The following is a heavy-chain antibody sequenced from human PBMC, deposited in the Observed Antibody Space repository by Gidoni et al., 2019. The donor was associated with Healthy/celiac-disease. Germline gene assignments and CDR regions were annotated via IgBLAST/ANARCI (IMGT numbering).Heavy chain of an antibody. J-gene: IGHJ2*01. Sequence: QVQLQESGPGLVKPSETLSLTCTVSGGSISSHYWSWIRQPPGKGWEWIGYIYYSGSTNYNPSLKSRVTISVDTSKNQFSLKLSSVTAADTAVYYCARAPPRAGNWYFDLWGRGTLVTVSS. CDR2: IYYSGST. V-gene: IGHV4-59*11. CDR1: GGSISSHY. CDR3: ARAPPRAGNWYFDL.